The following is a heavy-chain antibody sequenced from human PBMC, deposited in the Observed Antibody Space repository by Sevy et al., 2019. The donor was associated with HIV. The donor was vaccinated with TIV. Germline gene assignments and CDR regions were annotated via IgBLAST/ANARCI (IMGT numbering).Heavy chain of an antibody. CDR3: AKDARRGRNDYMDV. D-gene: IGHD3-16*01. Sequence: GGSLRLSCAASGFTFSSYGMHWVRQAPGKGLEWVAVIWYDGSNKYYADSVKGRFTISRDNSKNTLYLQMNSLRAEDTAVYYCAKDARRGRNDYMDVWGTGTTVTVSS. CDR1: GFTFSSYG. V-gene: IGHV3-33*06. J-gene: IGHJ6*03. CDR2: IWYDGSNK.